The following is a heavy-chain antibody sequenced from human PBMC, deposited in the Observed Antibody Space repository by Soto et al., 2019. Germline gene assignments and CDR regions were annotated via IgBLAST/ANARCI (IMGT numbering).Heavy chain of an antibody. CDR3: AKGYGMDV. Sequence: GGSLRLSCAASGFTFSSYAMSWVRQTPGKGLEWVSVIRGNGGAISYADSVKGRFTISRDNSKNTLYLQMNGLRAEDTAVYYCAKGYGMDVWGQGTMVTVSS. CDR2: IRGNGGAI. V-gene: IGHV3-23*01. CDR1: GFTFSSYA. J-gene: IGHJ6*02.